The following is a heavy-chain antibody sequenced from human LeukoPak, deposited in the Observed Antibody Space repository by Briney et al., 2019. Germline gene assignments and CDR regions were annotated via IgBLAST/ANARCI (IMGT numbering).Heavy chain of an antibody. V-gene: IGHV4-61*01. Sequence: PSETLSLTCTVSGGSVSSGSYYWSWIRQPPGKGLEWIGHIYYSGSTNYNPSLKSRVIISLDTSKNQFSLKVSSVTAADTAVYYCARSPPMVRGVIDYWGQGTLVTVSS. CDR2: IYYSGST. D-gene: IGHD3-10*01. CDR3: ARSPPMVRGVIDY. J-gene: IGHJ4*02. CDR1: GGSVSSGSYY.